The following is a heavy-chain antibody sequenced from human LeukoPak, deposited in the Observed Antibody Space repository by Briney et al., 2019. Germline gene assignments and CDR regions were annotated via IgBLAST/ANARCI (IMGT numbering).Heavy chain of an antibody. J-gene: IGHJ4*02. D-gene: IGHD3-22*01. CDR2: INDSGGST. CDR1: GFTFGNYG. V-gene: IGHV3-23*01. Sequence: PGGSLRLSCAASGFTFGNYGMSWVRQAPGKGLEWISAINDSGGSTYYADSVKGRFTISRDSSKNTLYLQMNSLRAEDTATYYCAKDNHYDSSGYYYVPFDYWGQGTLVTVSS. CDR3: AKDNHYDSSGYYYVPFDY.